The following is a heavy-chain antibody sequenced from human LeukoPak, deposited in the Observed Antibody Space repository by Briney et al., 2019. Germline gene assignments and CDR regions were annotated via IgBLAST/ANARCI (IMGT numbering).Heavy chain of an antibody. CDR2: ISGSDGST. D-gene: IGHD2-2*01. V-gene: IGHV3-23*01. CDR1: GFTFSSYA. J-gene: IGHJ3*02. CDR3: AKLYRYCSSTSCPNAFDI. Sequence: GGSLRLSCAASGFTFSSYAMSWVRQAPGKGLEWVSAISGSDGSTYYADSVKGRFTISRDNSKNTLYLQMNSLRAEDTAVYYCAKLYRYCSSTSCPNAFDIWGQGTMVTVSS.